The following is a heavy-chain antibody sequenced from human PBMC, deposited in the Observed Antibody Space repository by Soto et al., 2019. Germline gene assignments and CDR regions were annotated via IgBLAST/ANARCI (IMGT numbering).Heavy chain of an antibody. CDR1: GCTFTSYA. CDR2: INAGNGNT. D-gene: IGHD3-9*01. Sequence: ASVKVSCKASGCTFTSYAMHWVRQAPGQRLEWMGWINAGNGNTKYSQKFQGRVTITRDTSASTAYMELSSLRSEDTAVYYCAISEPYYDILTGYYIGSPKYYYYYGMDVWG. J-gene: IGHJ6*02. CDR3: AISEPYYDILTGYYIGSPKYYYYYGMDV. V-gene: IGHV1-3*01.